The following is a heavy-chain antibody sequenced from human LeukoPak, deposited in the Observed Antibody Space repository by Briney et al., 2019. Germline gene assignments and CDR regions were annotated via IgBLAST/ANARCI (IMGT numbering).Heavy chain of an antibody. Sequence: GGSLRLSCAASGFTFSSHAMHWVRQAPGKGLEWLAFISWDGNVKYCADSVEGRFTISRDSPKDTLFLQMNSLRAEDTAVYYCARDLSMSYSVDYWGQGTLVTVSS. CDR2: ISWDGNVK. CDR3: ARDLSMSYSVDY. CDR1: GFTFSSHA. V-gene: IGHV3-30*04. J-gene: IGHJ4*02. D-gene: IGHD2-21*01.